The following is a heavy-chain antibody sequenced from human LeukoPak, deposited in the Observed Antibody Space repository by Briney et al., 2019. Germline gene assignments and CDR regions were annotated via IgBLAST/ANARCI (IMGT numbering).Heavy chain of an antibody. V-gene: IGHV3-21*01. CDR2: ISSSSSYI. J-gene: IGHJ3*02. CDR1: GFTFSTYS. Sequence: GGSLRLSCAASGFTFSTYSMNWVRQAPGKGLEWVSYISSSSSYIYYADSVKGRFTISRDNAKNSLFLQMNSLRAEDTAVHYCARYYDSSLDIWGQGTMVTVSS. CDR3: ARYYDSSLDI. D-gene: IGHD3-22*01.